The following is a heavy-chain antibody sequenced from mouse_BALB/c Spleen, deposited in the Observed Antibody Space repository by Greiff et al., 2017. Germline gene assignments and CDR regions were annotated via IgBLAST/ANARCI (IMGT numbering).Heavy chain of an antibody. J-gene: IGHJ3*01. CDR2: IDPFNGGT. Sequence: VQLQQSGPELMKPGASVKISCKASGYSFTSYYMHWVKQSHGKSLEWIGYIDPFNGGTSYNQKFKGKATLTVDKSSSTAYMHLSSLTSEDSAVYYCARSEYGNPFAYWGQETLVTVSA. D-gene: IGHD2-10*02. CDR1: GYSFTSYY. CDR3: ARSEYGNPFAY. V-gene: IGHV1S135*01.